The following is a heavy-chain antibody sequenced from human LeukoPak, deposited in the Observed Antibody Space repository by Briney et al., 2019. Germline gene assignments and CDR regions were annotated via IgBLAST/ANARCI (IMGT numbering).Heavy chain of an antibody. J-gene: IGHJ1*01. V-gene: IGHV1-46*01. Sequence: ASVKVSCKASGGTFSSYAISWVRQAPGQGLEWMGIINPSGGSTSYAQKFQGRVTMTRDMSTSTVYMELSSLRSEDTAVYYCARGGYCSGGSCYSGQYFQHWGQGTLVTVSS. CDR2: INPSGGST. CDR1: GGTFSSYA. CDR3: ARGGYCSGGSCYSGQYFQH. D-gene: IGHD2-15*01.